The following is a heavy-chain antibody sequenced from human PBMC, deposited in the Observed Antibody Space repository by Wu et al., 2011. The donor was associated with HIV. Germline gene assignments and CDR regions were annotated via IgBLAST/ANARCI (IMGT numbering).Heavy chain of an antibody. CDR1: GGTFSSDN. CDR2: IIPLFGVT. J-gene: IGHJ6*03. Sequence: QVQLVQSGAEVKKPGSSVKVSCKASGGTFSSDNIFWVRQAPGQGLEWMGRIIPLFGVTNYAQKFQGKVTITADKSTSTAYMEVSSLRSEDMAVYYCARSPYYYYMDVWGKGTTVTVSS. CDR3: ARSPYYYYMDV. V-gene: IGHV1-69*02.